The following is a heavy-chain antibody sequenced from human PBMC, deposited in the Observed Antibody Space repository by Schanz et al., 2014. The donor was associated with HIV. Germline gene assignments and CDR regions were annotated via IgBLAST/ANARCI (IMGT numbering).Heavy chain of an antibody. CDR1: GFTFSSYW. CDR2: INSDGSST. V-gene: IGHV3-74*01. D-gene: IGHD2-15*01. Sequence: EVQLVESGGALVQPGGSLRLSCAASGFTFSSYWMHWVRQAPGKGLVWVSRINSDGSSTSYADSVKGRFTISRDNSKNTLYLQMNSLRAEDTAVYYCALSRPSGYGGSWYFDLWGRGTLVAVSS. J-gene: IGHJ2*01. CDR3: ALSRPSGYGGSWYFDL.